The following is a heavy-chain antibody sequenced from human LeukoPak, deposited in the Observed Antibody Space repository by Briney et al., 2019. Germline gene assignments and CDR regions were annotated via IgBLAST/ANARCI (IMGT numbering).Heavy chain of an antibody. J-gene: IGHJ4*02. CDR1: GYTFTSYG. D-gene: IGHD3-10*01. V-gene: IGHV1-18*01. CDR2: ISAYNGNT. Sequence: ASVKVSCKASGYTFTSYGISWVQQAPGQGLEWMGWISAYNGNTNYAQKLQGRVTMTTDTSTSTAYMELRSLRSDDTAVYYCARALTMVRGVDKYYFDYWGQGTLVTVSS. CDR3: ARALTMVRGVDKYYFDY.